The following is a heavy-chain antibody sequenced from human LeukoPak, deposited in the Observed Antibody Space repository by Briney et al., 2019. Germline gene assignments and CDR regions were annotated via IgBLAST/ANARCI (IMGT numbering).Heavy chain of an antibody. CDR3: ASGEHYDVLTGYYSDLDY. J-gene: IGHJ4*02. Sequence: GGSLRLSCVASGFTFSSYWMGWVRQAPGKGLEWVANIKQDGSEKYYVDSVKGRFIISRDNSRNSLYLQMNSLRVEDTAVYYCASGEHYDVLTGYYSDLDYWGQGSLVSVSS. D-gene: IGHD3-9*01. V-gene: IGHV3-7*01. CDR1: GFTFSSYW. CDR2: IKQDGSEK.